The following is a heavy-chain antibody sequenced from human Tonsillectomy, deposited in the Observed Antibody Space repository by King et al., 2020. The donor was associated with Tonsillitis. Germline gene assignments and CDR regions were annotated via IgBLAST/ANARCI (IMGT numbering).Heavy chain of an antibody. CDR1: GLPSRNTW. CDR3: ITDCSGGSCLGF. D-gene: IGHD2-15*01. J-gene: IGHJ4*02. Sequence: VQLVESGGGFVRLGGPLRLTCGPMGLPSRNTWGSGSPRVGGKGLGGVGGLKSKREGGKTDYAAPVKGRFSISRDDTRNTLYLQMNSLKSEDTAVYYCITDCSGGSCLGFWGQGTLVTVSS. V-gene: IGHV3-15*05. CDR2: LKSKREGGKT.